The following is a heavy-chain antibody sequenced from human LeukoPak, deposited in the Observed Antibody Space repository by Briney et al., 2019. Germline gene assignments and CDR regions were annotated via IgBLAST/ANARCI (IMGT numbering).Heavy chain of an antibody. D-gene: IGHD3-3*01. Sequence: ASVKVSCKASGGTFSSYTISWVRQARGQRLEWIGWIVVGSGRTTYAQKFQERVTITRDLSTSTAYMELSSLRSEDTAVYFCAAADFWSGYYHLDYWGQGTLVTVSS. CDR2: IVVGSGRT. V-gene: IGHV1-58*02. CDR3: AAADFWSGYYHLDY. J-gene: IGHJ4*02. CDR1: GGTFSSYT.